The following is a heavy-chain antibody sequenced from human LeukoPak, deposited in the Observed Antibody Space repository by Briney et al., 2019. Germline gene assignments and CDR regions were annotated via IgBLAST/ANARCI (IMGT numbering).Heavy chain of an antibody. CDR3: ARDRPSRYYYDSSGYWWFDP. V-gene: IGHV4-4*07. D-gene: IGHD3-22*01. CDR2: IYTSGST. J-gene: IGHJ5*02. Sequence: PSETLSLTCTVSGGSISSYYWSWIRQLAGKGLEWIGRIYTSGSTNYNPSLKSRVTMSVDTSKNQFSLKLSSVTAADTAVYYCARDRPSRYYYDSSGYWWFDPWGQGTLVTVSS. CDR1: GGSISSYY.